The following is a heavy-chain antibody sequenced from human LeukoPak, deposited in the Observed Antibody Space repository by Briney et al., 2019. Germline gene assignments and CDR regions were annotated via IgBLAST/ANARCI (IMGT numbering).Heavy chain of an antibody. V-gene: IGHV4-34*01. D-gene: IGHD6-6*01. CDR1: GGSISSYY. Sequence: PSETLSLTCTVSGGSISSYYWSWIRQPPGKGLEWIGEINHSGSTNYNPSLKSRVTISVDTSKNQFSLKLSSVTAADTAVYYCARGVYSSWGYYFDYWGQGTLVTVSS. CDR3: ARGVYSSWGYYFDY. J-gene: IGHJ4*02. CDR2: INHSGST.